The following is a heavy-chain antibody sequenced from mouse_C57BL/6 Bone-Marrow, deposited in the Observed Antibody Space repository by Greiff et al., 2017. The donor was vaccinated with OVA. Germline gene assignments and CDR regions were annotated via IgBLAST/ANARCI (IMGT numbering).Heavy chain of an antibody. V-gene: IGHV7-1*01. D-gene: IGHD2-3*01. CDR2: RRNKANDYTT. Sequence: EVMLVESGGGLVQSGRSLRLSCATSGFTFSDFYMEWVRQAPGKGLEWIAARRNKANDYTTEHSASVTGRFIVSRDTSQIIRYLQINALRAEDTAISDFARGASYDGYYLYAMDYWGQGTSVTVSS. CDR1: GFTFSDFY. J-gene: IGHJ4*01. CDR3: ARGASYDGYYLYAMDY.